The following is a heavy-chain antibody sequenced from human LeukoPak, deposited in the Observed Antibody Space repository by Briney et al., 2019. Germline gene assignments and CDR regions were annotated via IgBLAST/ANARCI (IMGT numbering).Heavy chain of an antibody. Sequence: PGGSLRLSCAASGFTFTTYAMTWVRQAPGKGLEWVSTISGGGGGTYYADSVKGRFTISRDNSKNTLYLQMNSLRAEDTAVYYCAKMEHFGVAFNYFDYWGQGTLVTVSS. V-gene: IGHV3-23*01. CDR3: AKMEHFGVAFNYFDY. J-gene: IGHJ4*02. CDR2: ISGGGGGT. D-gene: IGHD3-3*01. CDR1: GFTFTTYA.